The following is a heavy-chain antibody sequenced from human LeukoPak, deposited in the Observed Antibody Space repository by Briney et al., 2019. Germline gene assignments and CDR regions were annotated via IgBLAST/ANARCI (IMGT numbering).Heavy chain of an antibody. CDR1: GYTFTSHD. D-gene: IGHD3-22*01. Sequence: SVKVSCKASGYTFTSHDINWVRQATGQGLEWMGWMNPNSGYTGYEQKFQGRVTMTRDTSTSTAYMELSSLRSEDTAVYYCARGGSSYNDEHEEFDYWGQGTVVTVSS. J-gene: IGHJ4*02. CDR2: MNPNSGYT. CDR3: ARGGSSYNDEHEEFDY. V-gene: IGHV1-8*01.